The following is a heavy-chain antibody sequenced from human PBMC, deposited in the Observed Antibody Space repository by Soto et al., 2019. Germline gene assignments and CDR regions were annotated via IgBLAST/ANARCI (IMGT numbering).Heavy chain of an antibody. J-gene: IGHJ4*02. D-gene: IGHD3-22*01. Sequence: EVQLVESGGGLIQPGGSLRLSCAASGFTVSSNYMSWVRQAPGKGLEWVSVIYSGGSTYYADSVKGRVTISRDNSKNTLYLQMNSLRAEDTAVYYCASSRGDYYDSSGYYYYFDYWGQGTLVTVSS. CDR1: GFTVSSNY. CDR2: IYSGGST. CDR3: ASSRGDYYDSSGYYYYFDY. V-gene: IGHV3-53*01.